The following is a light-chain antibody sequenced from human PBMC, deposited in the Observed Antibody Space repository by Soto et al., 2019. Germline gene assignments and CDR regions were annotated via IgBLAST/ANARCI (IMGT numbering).Light chain of an antibody. Sequence: QSVLTQPRSVSGSTGQSVTISCTGTSSDVGGYNYVSWYQQHPGKAPKLMIYDVSKRPSGVPDRCSGSTSGNTASLAISGLQAEDEADYYCCSYAGSYTLYVFGTGTKATVL. J-gene: IGLJ1*01. CDR1: SSDVGGYNY. CDR3: CSYAGSYTLYV. CDR2: DVS. V-gene: IGLV2-11*01.